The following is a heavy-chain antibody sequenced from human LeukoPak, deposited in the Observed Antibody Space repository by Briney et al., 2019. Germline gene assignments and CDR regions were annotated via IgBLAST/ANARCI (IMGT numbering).Heavy chain of an antibody. CDR3: ASVGIAVAPSDAFDI. CDR1: GFTFSSYW. Sequence: GGSLRLSCAATGFTFSSYWMHWVRQAPGKGLVWVSRINSDGSSTSYADSVKGRFTISRDNAKNTLYLQMDSLRAEDTAVYYCASVGIAVAPSDAFDIWGQGTMVTVSS. D-gene: IGHD6-19*01. V-gene: IGHV3-74*01. CDR2: INSDGSST. J-gene: IGHJ3*02.